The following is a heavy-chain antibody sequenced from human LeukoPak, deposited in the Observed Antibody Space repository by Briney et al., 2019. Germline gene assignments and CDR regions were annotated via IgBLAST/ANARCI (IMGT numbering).Heavy chain of an antibody. J-gene: IGHJ4*02. V-gene: IGHV3-33*01. CDR2: IYYDGSNE. CDR3: CGDSSGFEVDY. CDR1: GITFSSYG. Sequence: GGSLRLSCAASGITFSSYGMHWVRQAPGKGLGWVAVIYYDGSNEFYADSVKGRFTISRDNSKNTLYLQMNSLRADDTALYYCCGDSSGFEVDYWGQGTLMTVS. D-gene: IGHD3-22*01.